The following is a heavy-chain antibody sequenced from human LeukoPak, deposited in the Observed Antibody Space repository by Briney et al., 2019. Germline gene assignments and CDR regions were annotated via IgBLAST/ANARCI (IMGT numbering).Heavy chain of an antibody. V-gene: IGHV4-59*01. J-gene: IGHJ4*02. CDR3: ARGYCSGGSRVDY. CDR1: GGSISSYY. Sequence: PSETLSLTCGVSGGSISSYYWSWIRQPPGKGLEWIGYIYDSGSTNYNPSLKSRVTISADTSKNQFSLKLSSVTAADTAVYYCARGYCSGGSRVDYWGQGTLVTVSS. CDR2: IYDSGST. D-gene: IGHD2-15*01.